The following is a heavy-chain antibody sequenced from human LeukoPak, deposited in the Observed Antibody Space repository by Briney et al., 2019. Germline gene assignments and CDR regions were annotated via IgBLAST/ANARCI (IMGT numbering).Heavy chain of an antibody. CDR1: GFTFSAYY. V-gene: IGHV3-11*01. CDR3: ARVKGATDY. J-gene: IGHJ4*02. CDR2: IGSSGSST. D-gene: IGHD3-16*01. Sequence: GGSLRLSCAASGFTFSAYYMTWIRQAPGKGLEWVSYIGSSGSSTYYADSVRGRFTISRDNAKNSLYLQMNSLRAEDTAVYYCARVKGATDYWGQGTLVTVSS.